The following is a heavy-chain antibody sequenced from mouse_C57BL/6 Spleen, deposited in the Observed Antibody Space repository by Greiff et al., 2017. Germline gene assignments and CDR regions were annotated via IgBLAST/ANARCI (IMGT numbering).Heavy chain of an antibody. CDR3: ARSLNDGYYFDY. D-gene: IGHD2-3*01. CDR2: INPYNGDT. CDR1: GYSFTGYF. Sequence: EVMLVESGPELVKPGDSVKISCKASGYSFTGYFMNWVMQSHGKSLEWIGRINPYNGDTFYNQKFKGKATLTVDKSSSTAHLELRSLTSEDSAVYYCARSLNDGYYFDYWGQGTTLTVSS. J-gene: IGHJ2*01. V-gene: IGHV1-20*01.